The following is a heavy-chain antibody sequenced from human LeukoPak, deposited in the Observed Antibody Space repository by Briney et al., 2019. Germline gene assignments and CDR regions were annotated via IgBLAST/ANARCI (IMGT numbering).Heavy chain of an antibody. V-gene: IGHV3-11*04. CDR2: ISSSDSTI. CDR1: GFTFSDYY. D-gene: IGHD2-2*01. CDR3: SRADCSSTSCYELDY. Sequence: GGSLRLSCAGSGFTFSDYYMSWIRQAPGKGLEWVSYISSSDSTIYYTDSVKGRFTISRDNAKNSLYLQMNSLRADDTAVYYCSRADCSSTSCYELDYWGQGTLVTVSS. J-gene: IGHJ4*02.